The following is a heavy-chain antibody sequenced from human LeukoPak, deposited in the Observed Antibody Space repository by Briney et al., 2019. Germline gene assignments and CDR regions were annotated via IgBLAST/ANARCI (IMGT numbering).Heavy chain of an antibody. D-gene: IGHD2-21*02. Sequence: ASVRVSCKASGYTFTGYFIHWVRQAPGQGLEWMGWINPNSGGTNYAQKFQGRVTMTRDTSISTAYMELSRLRSDDTAVYYCARDLTILVTAIQYYFDYWGQGTLVTVSS. J-gene: IGHJ4*02. CDR3: ARDLTILVTAIQYYFDY. CDR1: GYTFTGYF. CDR2: INPNSGGT. V-gene: IGHV1-2*02.